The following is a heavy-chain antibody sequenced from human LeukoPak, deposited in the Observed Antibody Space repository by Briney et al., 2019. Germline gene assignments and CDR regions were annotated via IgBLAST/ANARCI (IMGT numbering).Heavy chain of an antibody. V-gene: IGHV3-21*01. CDR1: GFTFSYYS. D-gene: IGHD4-23*01. CDR2: ISGSSSYI. CDR3: ARSPGNSPYYFDY. Sequence: GRSLRLSCAASGFTFSYYSMNWVRQAPGKGLEWVSSISGSSSYIYYADSLKGRFTISRDNAKNSLYLHMNSLRAEDTAVYYCARSPGNSPYYFDYWGQGTLVTVSS. J-gene: IGHJ4*02.